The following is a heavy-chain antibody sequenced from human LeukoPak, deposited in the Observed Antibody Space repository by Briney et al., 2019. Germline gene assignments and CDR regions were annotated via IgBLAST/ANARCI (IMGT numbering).Heavy chain of an antibody. J-gene: IGHJ4*02. CDR1: GFTFDNYA. CDR2: LSGSGATT. D-gene: IGHD6-19*01. CDR3: ATPGAVTNFDY. Sequence: GGSLRLSCAASGFTFDNYAMIWVRQAPGKGLEWVSALSGSGATTYYADSVKGRFTISRDNSKNTLYLQMNSLRAEDTAVYYCATPGAVTNFDYWGQGTLVTVSS. V-gene: IGHV3-23*01.